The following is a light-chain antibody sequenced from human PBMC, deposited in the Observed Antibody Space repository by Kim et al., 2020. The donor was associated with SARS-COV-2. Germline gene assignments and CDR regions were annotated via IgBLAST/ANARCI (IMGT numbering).Light chain of an antibody. J-gene: IGKJ1*01. CDR1: QSVGSY. CDR3: QQRSNWPGT. V-gene: IGKV3-11*01. Sequence: EVVLTQSPGTLSLFPGERATLSCRASQSVGSYLAWYQQKPGHAPRLLVYDASKRATGIPARFSGSGSGTDFTLTISSLEPEDFAVYYCQQRSNWPGTFGQGTKVDIK. CDR2: DAS.